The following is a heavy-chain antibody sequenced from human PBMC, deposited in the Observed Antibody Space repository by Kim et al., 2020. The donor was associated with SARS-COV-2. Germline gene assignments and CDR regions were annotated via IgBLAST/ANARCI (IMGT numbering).Heavy chain of an antibody. CDR2: ISNNSSYI. CDR3: ARGHWGHYYYYGMDV. V-gene: IGHV3-21*01. D-gene: IGHD3-16*01. CDR1: GFTFSSYS. Sequence: GGSLRLSCAASGFTFSSYSMNWVRQAPGKGLEWVSSISNNSSYIYYADSVKGRFTISRDNAKNSLYLQMNSLRAEDTAVYYCARGHWGHYYYYGMDVWGQGTTVTVSS. J-gene: IGHJ6*02.